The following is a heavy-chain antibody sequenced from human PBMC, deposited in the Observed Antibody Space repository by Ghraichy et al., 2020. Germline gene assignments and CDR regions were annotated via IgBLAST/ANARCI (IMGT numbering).Heavy chain of an antibody. J-gene: IGHJ4*02. CDR2: IKQDGNEK. Sequence: GGSLRLSCAASGFTLGNHWMTWVRQAPGKGLEWVANIKQDGNEKYYVDSVKGRFTISRDNAKNSLYLQMDSLRAEDTAVYYCVRGDGYRLPYYFGCWGQGTLVTVSS. CDR1: GFTLGNHW. D-gene: IGHD5-18*01. V-gene: IGHV3-7*01. CDR3: VRGDGYRLPYYFGC.